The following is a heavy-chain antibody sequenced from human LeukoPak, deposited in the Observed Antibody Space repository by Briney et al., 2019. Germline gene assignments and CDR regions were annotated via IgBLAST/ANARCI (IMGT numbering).Heavy chain of an antibody. Sequence: GGSLRLSCAASGLTVSSNYMRWVRQAPGKGLEWVSTIFTGDGTHYADSVKGRFTISRDNSKNTLYLQMNGLRAEDTAVYYCASSRSICGYSDYWGQGTLVTVSS. J-gene: IGHJ4*02. CDR3: ASSRSICGYSDY. D-gene: IGHD3-22*01. CDR2: IFTGDGT. CDR1: GLTVSSNY. V-gene: IGHV3-53*01.